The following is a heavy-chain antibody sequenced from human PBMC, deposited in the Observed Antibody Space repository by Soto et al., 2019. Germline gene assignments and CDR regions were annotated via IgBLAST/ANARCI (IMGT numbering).Heavy chain of an antibody. V-gene: IGHV3-23*01. J-gene: IGHJ4*02. D-gene: IGHD2-21*02. Sequence: SGGSLRLSCEASGFTFSSYTMNWVRRAPGKGLEWVATIGGSGDGTYYGDSVKGRFTISRDNSKNTVYLQMNSLRAEDTAIYYCARAREASLLRVPSSYWGKGTRVTVSS. CDR3: ARAREASLLRVPSSY. CDR1: GFTFSSYT. CDR2: IGGSGDGT.